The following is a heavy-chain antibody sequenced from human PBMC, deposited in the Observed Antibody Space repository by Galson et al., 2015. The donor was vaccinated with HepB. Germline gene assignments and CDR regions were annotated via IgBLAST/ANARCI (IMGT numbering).Heavy chain of an antibody. J-gene: IGHJ6*02. V-gene: IGHV1-46*03. CDR3: ARVGTQRGGYYGMDV. Sequence: SVKVSCKASGYTFTSYYMHWVRQAPGQGLEWMGIINPSGGSTSYAQKFQGRVTMTRDTSTSTVYMELSSLRSEDTAVYYCARVGTQRGGYYGMDVWGQGTTVTVSS. D-gene: IGHD1-1*01. CDR2: INPSGGST. CDR1: GYTFTSYY.